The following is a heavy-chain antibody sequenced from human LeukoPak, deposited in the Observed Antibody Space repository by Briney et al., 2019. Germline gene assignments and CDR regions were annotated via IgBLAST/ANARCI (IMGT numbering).Heavy chain of an antibody. Sequence: AASVKVSCKASGYTFTSYGISWVRQAPGQGLEWMGWISAYNGNTNYAQKLQGGVTMTTDTSTSTAYMELRSLRSDDTAVYYCARDLVFGSSSSGGYFDYWGQGTLVTVSS. D-gene: IGHD6-6*01. CDR2: ISAYNGNT. CDR1: GYTFTSYG. CDR3: ARDLVFGSSSSGGYFDY. J-gene: IGHJ4*02. V-gene: IGHV1-18*01.